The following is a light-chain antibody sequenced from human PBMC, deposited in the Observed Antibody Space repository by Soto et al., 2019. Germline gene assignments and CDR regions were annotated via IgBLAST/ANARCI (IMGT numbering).Light chain of an antibody. V-gene: IGKV3-20*01. CDR3: HQYGSSPLT. Sequence: IVLTHSPGALSLSPGERTTLSCRASQSISRYLAWYQQKPGQGPRLLIYGASSRATGTPDRFSGSGSGTDFTLTISSLEPEDFAVFYCHQYGSSPLTFGQGTKVDIK. J-gene: IGKJ1*01. CDR2: GAS. CDR1: QSISRY.